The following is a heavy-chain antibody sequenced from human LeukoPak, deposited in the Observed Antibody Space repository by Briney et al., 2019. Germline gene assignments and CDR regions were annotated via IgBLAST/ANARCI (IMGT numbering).Heavy chain of an antibody. CDR2: TNPRGGST. CDR1: GYTFTSHF. Sequence: ASVKVSCKAYGYTFTSHFMHWVRQAPGQGLEWMGITNPRGGSTSYTQKFQGRVTMTRDTSTSTVYMELSSLRSEDTAVYYCARVKSYYYDTSDKDAFDIWGQGTMVTVSS. V-gene: IGHV1-46*01. J-gene: IGHJ3*02. CDR3: ARVKSYYYDTSDKDAFDI. D-gene: IGHD3-22*01.